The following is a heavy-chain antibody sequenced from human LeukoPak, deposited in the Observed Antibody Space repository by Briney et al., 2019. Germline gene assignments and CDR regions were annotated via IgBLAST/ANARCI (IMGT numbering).Heavy chain of an antibody. CDR3: ARDPIAVAGRGYFDY. CDR1: GYIFTKYG. J-gene: IGHJ4*02. V-gene: IGHV1-18*04. D-gene: IGHD6-19*01. Sequence: GASVKVSCKASGYIFTKYGISWVRQAPGQGLEWMGWINTYNGNTQYAPKLKGRVTTTTDTSTSTAYMELRSLRSDDTAVYYCARDPIAVAGRGYFDYWGQGTLVTVSS. CDR2: INTYNGNT.